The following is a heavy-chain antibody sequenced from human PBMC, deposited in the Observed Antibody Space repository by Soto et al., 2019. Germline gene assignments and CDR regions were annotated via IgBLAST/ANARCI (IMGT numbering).Heavy chain of an antibody. D-gene: IGHD3-3*01. CDR2: VSYDGTNQ. V-gene: IGHV3-30-3*01. J-gene: IGHJ2*01. CDR3: ARDGATHTWRPWSFDL. Sequence: QVQLVESGGGVVQPGRSLRLSCAASGFTFSNYAMHWVRQTPGKGLEWVAIVSYDGTNQYYADSVKGRFTISRDNSENTLYLQMNRLRAEDTALYYCARDGATHTWRPWSFDLWGRGTLVTVSS. CDR1: GFTFSNYA.